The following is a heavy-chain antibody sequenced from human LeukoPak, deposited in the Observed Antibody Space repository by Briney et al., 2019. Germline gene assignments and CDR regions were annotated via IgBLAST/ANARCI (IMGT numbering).Heavy chain of an antibody. V-gene: IGHV3-7*01. CDR3: SRSLDY. CDR2: INQDGTNQ. CDR1: GFTFNSYA. Sequence: GGSLRLSCAASGFTFNSYAMSWVRQAPGKGMEWVANINQDGTNQYYAASVKGRFSISRDNAKNSLYLQMNSLRAEDTAVYYCSRSLDYLGQGALVTVSS. J-gene: IGHJ4*02.